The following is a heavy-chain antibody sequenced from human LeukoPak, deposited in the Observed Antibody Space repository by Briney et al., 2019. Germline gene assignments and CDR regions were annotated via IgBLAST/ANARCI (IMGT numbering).Heavy chain of an antibody. CDR2: VLGSGVPT. CDR3: ARAYEGHSGFTMCGGY. D-gene: IGHD5-12*01. J-gene: IGHJ4*02. V-gene: IGHV3-23*01. CDR1: GIIFSKYG. Sequence: PGGSLRLSCAASGIIFSKYGMSWVRQAPGKGLEWVATVLGSGVPTYYADSVQGRFTISRDNSKNTLYLQMNSLRAEDTAVYYCARAYEGHSGFTMCGGYWGQGTLVTVSS.